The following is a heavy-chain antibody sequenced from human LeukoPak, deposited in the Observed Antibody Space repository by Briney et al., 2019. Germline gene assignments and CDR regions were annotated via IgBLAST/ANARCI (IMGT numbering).Heavy chain of an antibody. J-gene: IGHJ4*02. CDR3: ASQYYYDSSGYYREHDY. CDR1: GFTFSSYW. V-gene: IGHV3-74*01. Sequence: WGSLRLSCAASGFTFSSYWMHWVRQAPGKGLVWVSRINSDGSSTSYADSVKGHVTIYRDNAKNTLYLQMNSLRAEDTAVYYCASQYYYDSSGYYREHDYWGQGTLVTVSS. D-gene: IGHD3-22*01. CDR2: INSDGSST.